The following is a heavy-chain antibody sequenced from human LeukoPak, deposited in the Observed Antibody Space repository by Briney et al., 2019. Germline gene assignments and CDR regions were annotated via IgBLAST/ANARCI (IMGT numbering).Heavy chain of an antibody. V-gene: IGHV3-7*01. D-gene: IGHD7-27*01. CDR1: GFTFSSYW. J-gene: IGHJ3*02. CDR2: IKQDGSEK. Sequence: PGGSLRLSCAASGFTFSSYWMSWVRQAPGKGLEWVANIKQDGSEKYYVDSVKGRFTISRDNAKNSLYLQMNSLRAEDTAVYYCAREGTGDTGGAFDIWGQGTMVTVSS. CDR3: AREGTGDTGGAFDI.